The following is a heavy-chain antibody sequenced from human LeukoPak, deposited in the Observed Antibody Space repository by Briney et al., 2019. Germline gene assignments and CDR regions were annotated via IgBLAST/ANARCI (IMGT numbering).Heavy chain of an antibody. V-gene: IGHV1-2*04. Sequence: ASVKVSCKASGYIFTGYFMHWIRQAPGQGLEWMGWINPNSGDTNYAQKFQGSVTMTTDTSITTAYMEVNRLTYDMAVYYCTRGPSCGGDCLDAFDIWGQGTMIAVSS. D-gene: IGHD2-21*02. CDR1: GYIFTGYF. J-gene: IGHJ3*02. CDR2: INPNSGDT. CDR3: TRGPSCGGDCLDAFDI.